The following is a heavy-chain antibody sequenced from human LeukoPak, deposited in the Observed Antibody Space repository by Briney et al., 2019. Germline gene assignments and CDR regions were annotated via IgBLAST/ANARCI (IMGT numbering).Heavy chain of an antibody. Sequence: IPSETLSLTCTVSGGSISSYYRSWIRQPPGKGLEWIGYIDDIGSTNYNPSLKSRVTISVDTSKNQFSLKLSSVTAAHTAVYYRARGPLFKRYAILTGYYLLPDYWPQGTLVPVSS. CDR2: IDDIGST. V-gene: IGHV4-59*08. J-gene: IGHJ4*02. CDR3: ARGPLFKRYAILTGYYLLPDY. D-gene: IGHD3-9*01. CDR1: GGSISSYY.